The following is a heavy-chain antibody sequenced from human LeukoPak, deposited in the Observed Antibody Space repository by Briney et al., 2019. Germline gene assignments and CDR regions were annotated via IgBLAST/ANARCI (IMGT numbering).Heavy chain of an antibody. V-gene: IGHV3-49*04. CDR3: TRDRGSSTLGDY. J-gene: IGHJ4*02. CDR2: IRSKAFGETA. CDR1: GFTFSSYS. Sequence: PGGSLRLSCVASGFTFSSYSMSWVRQAPGKGPEWVGFIRSKAFGETAEYAASVKGRFTISRDDSKSIAYLQMNSLKTEDTAVYYCTRDRGSSTLGDYWGQGTLVTVSS. D-gene: IGHD7-27*01.